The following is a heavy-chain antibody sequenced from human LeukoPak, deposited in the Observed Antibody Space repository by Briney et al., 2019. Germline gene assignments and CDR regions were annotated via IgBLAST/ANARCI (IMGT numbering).Heavy chain of an antibody. CDR2: IYTGGST. V-gene: IGHV3-53*01. CDR3: ARDLGRNDAFDI. D-gene: IGHD7-27*01. J-gene: IGHJ3*02. Sequence: GGSLRLSCAASGFTFSSYAMSWVRQAPGKGLEWVSIIYTGGSTYYAHSVKGRFTISRDNSKNTVYLQMNSLRAEDTAVYFCARDLGRNDAFDIWGQGTMLTVSS. CDR1: GFTFSSYA.